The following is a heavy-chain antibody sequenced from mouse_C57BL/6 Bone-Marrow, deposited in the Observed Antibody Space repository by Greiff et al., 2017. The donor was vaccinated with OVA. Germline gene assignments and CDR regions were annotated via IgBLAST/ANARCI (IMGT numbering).Heavy chain of an antibody. V-gene: IGHV1-18*01. J-gene: IGHJ2*01. CDR3: ARGNYDYSYYFDY. D-gene: IGHD2-4*01. CDR2: INPNNGGT. CDR1: GYTFTDYN. Sequence: EVQVVESGPELVKPGASVKIPCKASGYTFTDYNMDWVKQSHGKSLEWIGDINPNNGGTIYNQKFKGKATLTVDKSSSTAYMELRSLTSEDTAVYYCARGNYDYSYYFDYWGQGTTLTVSS.